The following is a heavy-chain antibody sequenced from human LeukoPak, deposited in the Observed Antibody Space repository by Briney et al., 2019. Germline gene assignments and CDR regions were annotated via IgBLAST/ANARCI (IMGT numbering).Heavy chain of an antibody. D-gene: IGHD3-10*01. J-gene: IGHJ6*03. CDR1: GFTFSNAW. CDR3: AKELGVRGVTPYYMDV. V-gene: IGHV3-23*01. Sequence: GGSLRLSCAASGFTFSNAWMSWVRQAPGKGLEWVSAISGSGGSTYYADSVKGRFTISRDNSKNTLYLQMNSLRAEDTAVYYCAKELGVRGVTPYYMDVWGKGTTVTVSS. CDR2: ISGSGGST.